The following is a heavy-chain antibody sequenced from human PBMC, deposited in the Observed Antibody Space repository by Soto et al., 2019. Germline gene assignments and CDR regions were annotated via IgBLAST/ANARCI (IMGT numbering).Heavy chain of an antibody. D-gene: IGHD3-22*01. J-gene: IGHJ4*02. CDR1: GGTFNSDA. V-gene: IGHV1-69*06. CDR3: ARCHSDSSGPGYLDS. CDR2: VIPIFRKA. Sequence: VRLVQSEAEVKKAGSSVKVSCTVSGGTFNSDAVTWVRQAPGQGLEWMGGVIPIFRKANYAQKFQGRATITVDKFTSTIYMELNSLKSEDTAMYYCARCHSDSSGPGYLDSWGQGTLVTV.